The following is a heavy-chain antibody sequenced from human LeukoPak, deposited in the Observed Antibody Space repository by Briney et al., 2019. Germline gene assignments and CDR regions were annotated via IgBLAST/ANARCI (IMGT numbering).Heavy chain of an antibody. CDR2: ISGSGGST. J-gene: IGHJ4*02. V-gene: IGHV3-23*01. Sequence: GGSLRLSCAASGFTFSSYVMSWVRQAPGKGLEWVSVISGSGGSTYYTDSVKGRFTISRDSSKNTLYLQMNSLRAEDTAVYYCAKGVGYYGSGSSPDYWGQGTLVTVSS. CDR3: AKGVGYYGSGSSPDY. D-gene: IGHD3-10*01. CDR1: GFTFSSYV.